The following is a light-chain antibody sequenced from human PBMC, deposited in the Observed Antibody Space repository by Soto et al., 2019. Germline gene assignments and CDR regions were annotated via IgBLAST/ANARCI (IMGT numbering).Light chain of an antibody. CDR3: QVWDSSSDHLV. CDR2: YDS. Sequence: SYELTQPPSVSVAPGKTARITCGGNNIGSKSVHWYQQKPGQAPVLVIYYDSDRPSGIPERFSGSNSGNTATLTISRVEAGDEPDYYCQVWDSSSDHLVFGGGTKLTVL. J-gene: IGLJ2*01. CDR1: NIGSKS. V-gene: IGLV3-21*04.